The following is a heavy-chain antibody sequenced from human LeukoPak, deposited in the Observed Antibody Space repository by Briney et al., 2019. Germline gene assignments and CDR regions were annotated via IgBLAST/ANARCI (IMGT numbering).Heavy chain of an antibody. Sequence: PGGSLRLSCTASGFAFDEHGMSWVRQVPGKGLEWVSGINWSGGSTGYADPLRGRFTISRDNAKNSLYLQMDSLRAEDTALYYCARVSITSPFYFDYWGQGTLVTVSS. D-gene: IGHD2-2*01. CDR1: GFAFDEHG. CDR2: INWSGGST. V-gene: IGHV3-20*04. J-gene: IGHJ4*02. CDR3: ARVSITSPFYFDY.